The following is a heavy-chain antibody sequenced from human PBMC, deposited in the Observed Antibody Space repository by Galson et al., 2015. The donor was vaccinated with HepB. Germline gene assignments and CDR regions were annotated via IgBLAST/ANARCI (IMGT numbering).Heavy chain of an antibody. CDR3: AKDVRATPGKGRLEY. D-gene: IGHD6-13*01. J-gene: IGHJ4*02. CDR2: ISGSGATT. V-gene: IGHV3-23*01. Sequence: SLRLSCAASGFTFSSYTMNWVRQAPGEGLEWVSGISGSGATTYYADSVKGRFTISRDNSKNTLYLQMNSLRAEDTAIYYCAKDVRATPGKGRLEYWGQGTLVTVSS. CDR1: GFTFSSYT.